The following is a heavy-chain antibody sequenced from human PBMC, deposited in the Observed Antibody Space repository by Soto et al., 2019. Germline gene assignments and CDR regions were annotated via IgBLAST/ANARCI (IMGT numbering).Heavy chain of an antibody. J-gene: IGHJ4*02. CDR3: ARHITMDPLLVY. Sequence: EVQLVESGGDLIQPGGSLRLSCAASGFTVSSNYMSWVRQAPGKGLEWVSVIYSGGSTYYADSEKGRFTISRDNSKNTLYLQMNSLRAEDTAVYYCARHITMDPLLVYWGQGTLVTVSS. D-gene: IGHD3-10*01. CDR2: IYSGGST. CDR1: GFTVSSNY. V-gene: IGHV3-53*01.